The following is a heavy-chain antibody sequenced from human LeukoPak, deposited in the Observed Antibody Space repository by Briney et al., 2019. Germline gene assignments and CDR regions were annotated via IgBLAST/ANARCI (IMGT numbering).Heavy chain of an antibody. Sequence: GGSLRLSCAASGFTFSSYGTHWVRQAPGKGLEWVAVIWYDGSNKYYADSVKGRFTISRDNSKNTLYLQMNSLRAKDTAVYYCARGRLTIFGVVIIDYYMDVWGKGTTVTVSS. CDR2: IWYDGSNK. CDR1: GFTFSSYG. V-gene: IGHV3-33*01. J-gene: IGHJ6*03. D-gene: IGHD3-3*01. CDR3: ARGRLTIFGVVIIDYYMDV.